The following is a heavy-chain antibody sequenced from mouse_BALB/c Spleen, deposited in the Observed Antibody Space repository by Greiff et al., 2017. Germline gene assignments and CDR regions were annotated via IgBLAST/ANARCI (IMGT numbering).Heavy chain of an antibody. Sequence: EVKVVESGGGLVKPGGSLKLSCAASGFTFSSYAMSWVRQSPEKRLEWVAEISSGGSYTYYPDTVTGRFTISRDNAKNTLYLEMSSLRSEDTAMYYCARDRGYYWGQGTSVTVSS. D-gene: IGHD3-1*01. J-gene: IGHJ4*01. CDR3: ARDRGYY. V-gene: IGHV5-9-4*01. CDR2: ISSGGSYT. CDR1: GFTFSSYA.